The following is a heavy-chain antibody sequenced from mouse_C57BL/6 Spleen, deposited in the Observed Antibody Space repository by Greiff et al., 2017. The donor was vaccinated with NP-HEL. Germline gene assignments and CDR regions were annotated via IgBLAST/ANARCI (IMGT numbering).Heavy chain of an antibody. CDR1: GYSFTSYY. V-gene: IGHV1-66*01. J-gene: IGHJ1*03. CDR2: IYPGSGNT. D-gene: IGHD1-1*01. Sequence: VQLQQSGPELVKPGASVKISCKASGYSFTSYYIHWVKQRPGQGLEWIGWIYPGSGNTKYNEKFKGKATLTADTSSSTAYMQLSSLTSEDSAVYYCARSLLLLLGWYFDVWGTGTTVTVSS. CDR3: ARSLLLLLGWYFDV.